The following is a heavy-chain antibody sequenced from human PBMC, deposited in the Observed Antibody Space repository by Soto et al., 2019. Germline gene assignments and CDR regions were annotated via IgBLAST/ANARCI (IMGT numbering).Heavy chain of an antibody. Sequence: PGGSLRLSCAASGFTFSSYSMNWVRQAPGKGLEYVSAISSNGGSTYYADSVKGRFTISRDNSKNTLYLQMSSLRAEDTAVYYCVTGSSGWYWAYWGQGTLVTVSS. CDR2: ISSNGGST. J-gene: IGHJ4*02. D-gene: IGHD6-19*01. CDR1: GFTFSSYS. V-gene: IGHV3-64D*06. CDR3: VTGSSGWYWAY.